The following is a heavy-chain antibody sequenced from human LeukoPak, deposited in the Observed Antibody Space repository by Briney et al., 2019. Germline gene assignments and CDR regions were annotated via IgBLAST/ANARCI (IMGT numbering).Heavy chain of an antibody. CDR3: AASVAGNNWFDP. Sequence: ASVKVSCKASGYTFTSYDINWVRQATGQGLEWMGWMNPNSGNTGYAQKFQGRVTMTRDTSISTAYMELSRLRSDDTAVYYCAASVAGNNWFDPWGQGTLVTVSS. CDR2: MNPNSGNT. J-gene: IGHJ5*02. V-gene: IGHV1-8*01. D-gene: IGHD6-19*01. CDR1: GYTFTSYD.